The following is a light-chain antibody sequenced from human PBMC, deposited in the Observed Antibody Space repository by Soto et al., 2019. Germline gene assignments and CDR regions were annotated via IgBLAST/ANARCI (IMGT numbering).Light chain of an antibody. V-gene: IGKV3-11*01. CDR2: DAS. J-gene: IGKJ1*01. Sequence: EVVLTQSPATLPLSPGERANLSCRTSQSVSRTLAWYQQKSGQAPRLLIDDASNRATGIPTRFSGSGSGTDFTLTISSLEPEDFAVYYCQQRYNWPQTFGQGTKVEIK. CDR1: QSVSRT. CDR3: QQRYNWPQT.